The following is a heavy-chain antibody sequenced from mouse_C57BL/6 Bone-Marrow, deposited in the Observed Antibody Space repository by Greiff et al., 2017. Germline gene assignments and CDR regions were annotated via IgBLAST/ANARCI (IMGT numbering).Heavy chain of an antibody. CDR1: GFTFSDYY. CDR2: INYDGSST. CDR3: AREGGAMDY. J-gene: IGHJ4*01. Sequence: EVKLMESEGGLVQPGSSMTLSCTASGFTFSDYYMAWVRQVPEKGLEWVANINYDGSSTYYLDSLKSRFIISRDNAKNILYLQMSSLKSEDTATYYCAREGGAMDYWGQGTSVTVSS. V-gene: IGHV5-16*01.